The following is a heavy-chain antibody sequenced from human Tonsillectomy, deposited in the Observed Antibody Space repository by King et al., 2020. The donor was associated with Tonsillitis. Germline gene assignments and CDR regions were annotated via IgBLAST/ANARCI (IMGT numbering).Heavy chain of an antibody. CDR2: IYHSGSR. V-gene: IGHV4-4*02. Sequence: QLQESGPGLVKPSGTLSLTCAVSGGSISSNNWWSWVRQPPGTGLEWIGEIYHSGSRNYNPSLKSRVTISVAKSTNQLSLTVNSVTAAETAVYYCARRGSGTYSNYYMDVWGKGTTVTVSS. CDR1: GGSISSNNW. J-gene: IGHJ6*03. D-gene: IGHD3-10*01. CDR3: ARRGSGTYSNYYMDV.